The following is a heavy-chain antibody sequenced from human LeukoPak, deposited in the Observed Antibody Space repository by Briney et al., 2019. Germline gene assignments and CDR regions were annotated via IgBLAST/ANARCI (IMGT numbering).Heavy chain of an antibody. CDR3: AREDIVLMVYAV. Sequence: ASVKVSCKASGYTFTGYYMHWVRQAPGQGLEWMGWINPNSGGTNYAQKFQGRVTMTRDTSISTAYMELSRLRSDDTAVYYCAREDIVLMVYAVWGQGTLVTVSS. CDR1: GYTFTGYY. V-gene: IGHV1-2*02. J-gene: IGHJ4*02. CDR2: INPNSGGT. D-gene: IGHD2-8*01.